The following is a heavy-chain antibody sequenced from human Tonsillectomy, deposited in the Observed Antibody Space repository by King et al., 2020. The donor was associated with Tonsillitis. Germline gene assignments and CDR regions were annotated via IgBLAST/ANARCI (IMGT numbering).Heavy chain of an antibody. CDR3: AIQGSGIATTGF. CDR2: ISTTSRYI. V-gene: IGHV3-21*01. D-gene: IGHD1-14*01. J-gene: IGHJ4*02. Sequence: VQLVESGGGLVKPGGSLRLSCAASGFTLSTXSLNWVRQAPGKGLEWVSSISTTSRYIYYADSVKGRFTISRDNAKNSLYLQMDSVRAEDAAVYYCAIQGSGIATTGFWXQGTLVTVXS. CDR1: GFTLSTXS.